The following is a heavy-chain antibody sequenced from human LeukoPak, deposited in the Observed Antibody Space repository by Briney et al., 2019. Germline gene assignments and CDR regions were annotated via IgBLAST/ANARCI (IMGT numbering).Heavy chain of an antibody. CDR1: GFTFSSYS. Sequence: AGGSLGLSCAASGFTFSSYSMNWVRQAPGKGLEWVSSISSSSSYIYYADSVKGRFTISRDNAKNSLYLQMNSLRAEDTAVYYCARGVDGGTLMVYERRSYYYYYYMDVWGKGTTVTVSS. D-gene: IGHD2-8*01. CDR3: ARGVDGGTLMVYERRSYYYYYYMDV. V-gene: IGHV3-21*01. J-gene: IGHJ6*03. CDR2: ISSSSSYI.